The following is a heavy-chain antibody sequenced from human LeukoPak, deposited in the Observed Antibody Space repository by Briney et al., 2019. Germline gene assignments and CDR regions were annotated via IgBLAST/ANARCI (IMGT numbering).Heavy chain of an antibody. CDR1: GFSFTSYS. CDR3: ARDHVYAFDY. V-gene: IGHV3-48*01. Sequence: PGGSLRLSCAASGFSFTSYSVNWVRQAPGKGLEWVSYISGSGNAKHYIDSVKGRFTISRDNAKNALYLQMNSLRAEDTAVYFCARDHVYAFDYWGQGTQVTVSS. CDR2: ISGSGNAK. D-gene: IGHD2/OR15-2a*01. J-gene: IGHJ4*02.